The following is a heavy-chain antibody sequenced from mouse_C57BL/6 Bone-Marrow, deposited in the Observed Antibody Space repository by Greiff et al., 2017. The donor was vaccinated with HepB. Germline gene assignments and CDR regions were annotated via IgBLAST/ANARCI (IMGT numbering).Heavy chain of an antibody. CDR1: GFNIKDDY. J-gene: IGHJ4*01. CDR3: TTEVYDPLMDY. D-gene: IGHD2-12*01. Sequence: EVQLQQSGAELVRPGASVKLSCTASGFNIKDDYMHWVKQRPEQGLEWIGWIDPENGDTEYASKFQGKATITADTSSNTAYLQLSSLTSEDTAVYYCTTEVYDPLMDYWGQGTSVTVSS. V-gene: IGHV14-4*01. CDR2: IDPENGDT.